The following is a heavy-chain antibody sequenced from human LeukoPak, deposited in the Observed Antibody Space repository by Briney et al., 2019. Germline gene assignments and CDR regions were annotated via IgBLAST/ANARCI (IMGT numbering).Heavy chain of an antibody. J-gene: IGHJ6*02. V-gene: IGHV1-3*01. CDR3: ASVYKHGMDV. CDR1: GYTSTSYA. CDR2: INAGNGNT. D-gene: IGHD5-24*01. Sequence: ASVKVSCKASGYTSTSYAMHWVRQAPGHRLEWMGWINAGNGNTKYSQKFQGRVTMTRDTSASTVYMELSSLRSEDTAVYYCASVYKHGMDVWGQGTTVTVSS.